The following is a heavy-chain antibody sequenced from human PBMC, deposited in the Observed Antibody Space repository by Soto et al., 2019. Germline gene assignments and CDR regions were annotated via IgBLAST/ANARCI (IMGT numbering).Heavy chain of an antibody. CDR3: ARDRANTPDYFDY. CDR1: GASISSDDYY. CDR2: IYYTGRT. V-gene: IGHV4-30-4*01. Sequence: SETLSLTCTVSGASISSDDYYWSWIRQPPGKGLEWIGYIYYTGRTSYNPSLRDRLTISVDTSKSHFSLRLSSVTAADTAVYYCARDRANTPDYFDYWGQGTLVTVSS. J-gene: IGHJ4*02.